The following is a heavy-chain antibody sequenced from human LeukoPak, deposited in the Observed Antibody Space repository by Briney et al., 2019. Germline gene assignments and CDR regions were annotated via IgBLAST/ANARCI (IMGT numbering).Heavy chain of an antibody. CDR3: AREARGGYSYVGRYYYYMDV. D-gene: IGHD5-18*01. CDR2: ISSSSSYI. J-gene: IGHJ6*03. Sequence: PGGSLRISCAASGFTFSSYSMNWVRQAPGKGLGWVSSISSSSSYIYYADSVKGRFTISRDNAKNSLYLQMNSLRAEDTAVYYCAREARGGYSYVGRYYYYMDVWGKGTTVTVSS. V-gene: IGHV3-21*01. CDR1: GFTFSSYS.